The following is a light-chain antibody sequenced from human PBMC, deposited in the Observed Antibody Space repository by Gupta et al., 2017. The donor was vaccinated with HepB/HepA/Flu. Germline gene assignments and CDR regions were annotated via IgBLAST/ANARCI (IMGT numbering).Light chain of an antibody. CDR2: DKN. CDR3: QSYDNSQSGFLV. V-gene: IGLV1-40*01. CDR1: SSNIGAGYD. Sequence: QSVLPQPPSVSGAPGHRVTIACTGSSSNIGAGYDVHWYHQRPETAPNILIYDKNNRRSGAPARVSGSKSGTSAAIAITGLQAEDEADYYCQSYDNSQSGFLVFGGGTKLAVL. J-gene: IGLJ2*01.